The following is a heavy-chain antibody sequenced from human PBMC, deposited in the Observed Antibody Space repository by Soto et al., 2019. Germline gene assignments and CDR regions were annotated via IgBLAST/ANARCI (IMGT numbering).Heavy chain of an antibody. CDR3: ARDRDYDYVWGSYRLNWFDP. CDR2: TYYRSKWYN. J-gene: IGHJ5*02. CDR1: GDSVSSNSAA. D-gene: IGHD3-16*02. V-gene: IGHV6-1*01. Sequence: PSQTLSLTCAISGDSVSSNSAAWNWIRQSPSRGLEWLGRTYYRSKWYNDYAVSVKSRITINPDTSKNQFSLQLNSVTPEDTAVYYCARDRDYDYVWGSYRLNWFDPWGQGTLVTVSS.